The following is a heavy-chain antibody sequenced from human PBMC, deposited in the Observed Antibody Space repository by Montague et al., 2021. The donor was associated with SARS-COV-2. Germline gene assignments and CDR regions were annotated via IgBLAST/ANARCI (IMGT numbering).Heavy chain of an antibody. D-gene: IGHD1-26*01. CDR2: IDTSGNT. V-gene: IGHV4-61*02. J-gene: IGHJ6*02. Sequence: TLSLTCTVSGGSISSGSHYWSWIRQPAGKGLEWIGRIDTSGNTKYNSSLKSRVTISVDTSKNQFSLKLSSVIAADTAVYYCARRIDYYGIDVWGQGTTVTVSS. CDR1: GGSISSGSHY. CDR3: ARRIDYYGIDV.